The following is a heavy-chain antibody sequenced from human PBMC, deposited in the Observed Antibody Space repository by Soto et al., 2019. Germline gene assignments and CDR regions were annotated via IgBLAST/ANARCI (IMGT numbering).Heavy chain of an antibody. J-gene: IGHJ5*01. CDR3: STRAYDPNGYYRFDP. CDR2: INHSGRV. V-gene: IGHV4-34*01. Sequence: QVQLQQWGAGLLKPSETLSLTCAVYGGSFSGHSWTWIRQSPGKGLEWIGDINHSGRVNYSPSLKSRVTMSLDTSKSQFSLTLSAVTDADTAMYYCSTRAYDPNGYYRFDPWGQGTLVTVSS. CDR1: GGSFSGHS. D-gene: IGHD3-22*01.